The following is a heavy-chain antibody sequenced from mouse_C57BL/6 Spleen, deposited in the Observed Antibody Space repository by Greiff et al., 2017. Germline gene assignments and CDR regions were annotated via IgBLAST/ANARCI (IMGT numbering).Heavy chain of an antibody. D-gene: IGHD2-1*01. Sequence: EVQLQQSGAELVRPGASVKLSCTASGFNIKDYYMHWVKQRPEQGLEWIGRIDPEDGDTEYAPKFQGKATMTADTSTNTAYLQLSSLTSEDTAVYYCTTWGNYVDAMDYWGQGTSVTVSS. CDR3: TTWGNYVDAMDY. J-gene: IGHJ4*01. CDR2: IDPEDGDT. CDR1: GFNIKDYY. V-gene: IGHV14-1*01.